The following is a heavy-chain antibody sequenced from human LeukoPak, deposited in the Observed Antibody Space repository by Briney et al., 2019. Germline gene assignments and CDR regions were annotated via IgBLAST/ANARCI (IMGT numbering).Heavy chain of an antibody. V-gene: IGHV3-23*01. CDR1: GFTFDSYA. J-gene: IGHJ4*02. CDR2: ISGSGGLT. D-gene: IGHD1-26*01. Sequence: GGSLRLSCAVSGFTFDSYAMTWVRQGPEKGLEWVSDISGSGGLTYYADSVKGRFTISRDNSKNTLFLQMNSLRTDDTAVYYCATEVGRTAFEYWGQGTPVTVSS. CDR3: ATEVGRTAFEY.